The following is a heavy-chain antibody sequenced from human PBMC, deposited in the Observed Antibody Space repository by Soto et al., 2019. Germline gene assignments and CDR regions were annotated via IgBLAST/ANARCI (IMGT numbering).Heavy chain of an antibody. CDR1: GYTFTSYA. V-gene: IGHV1-3*01. J-gene: IGHJ6*02. CDR2: IIPDVGLT. CDR3: AREAGGYYYYGMDV. Sequence: ASVKVSCKASGYTFTSYAVHWVRQAPGQRLEWMGRIIPDVGLTNYSQKFQGRVTTTEDISTSTAFMELSSLRSDDTAVYYCAREAGGYYYYGMDVWGQGTTVTVSS.